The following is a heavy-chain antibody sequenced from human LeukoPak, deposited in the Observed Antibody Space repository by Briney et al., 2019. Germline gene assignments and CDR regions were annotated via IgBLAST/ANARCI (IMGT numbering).Heavy chain of an antibody. CDR3: AGGIAVAEVSNFDY. J-gene: IGHJ4*02. V-gene: IGHV4-59*01. D-gene: IGHD6-19*01. CDR2: IYYSGST. Sequence: PSETLSLTCTVSGGSISSYYWSWIRQPPGKGLEWIGYIYYSGSTNYNPSLKSRVTISVDTSKNQFSLKLSSVTAADTAVYYCAGGIAVAEVSNFDYWGQGTLVTVSS. CDR1: GGSISSYY.